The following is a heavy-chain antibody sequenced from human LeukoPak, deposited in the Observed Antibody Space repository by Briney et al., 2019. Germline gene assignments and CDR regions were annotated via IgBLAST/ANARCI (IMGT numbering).Heavy chain of an antibody. CDR1: GGSFSGYY. D-gene: IGHD2-2*01. CDR3: AREPIGYCSSTSCYYFDY. V-gene: IGHV4-34*01. Sequence: PSETLSLTCAVYGGSFSGYYWSWIRQPPGKGLEWIGEINHSGSTNYNPSLKSRVTISVDTSKNQFSLKLSSVTAADTAVYYCAREPIGYCSSTSCYYFDYWGQGTLVTVSS. J-gene: IGHJ4*02. CDR2: INHSGST.